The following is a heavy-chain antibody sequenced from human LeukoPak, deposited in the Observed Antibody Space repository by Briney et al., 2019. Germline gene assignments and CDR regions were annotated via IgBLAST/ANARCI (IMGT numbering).Heavy chain of an antibody. J-gene: IGHJ6*03. D-gene: IGHD2-2*01. V-gene: IGHV3-49*04. CDR3: TRVDTSYCSSTSCHYYYYMDV. CDR1: GFTFGDYA. Sequence: GGSLRLSCTASGFTFGDYAMSWVRQAPGKGLEWVGFIRSKAYGGTTEYAASVKGRFTISRDDSKSIAYLQMNSLKTEDTAVYYCTRVDTSYCSSTSCHYYYYMDVWGKGTTVTISS. CDR2: IRSKAYGGTT.